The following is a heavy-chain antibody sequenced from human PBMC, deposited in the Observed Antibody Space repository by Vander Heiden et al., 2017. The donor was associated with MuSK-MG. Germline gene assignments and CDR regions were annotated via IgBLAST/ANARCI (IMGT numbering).Heavy chain of an antibody. J-gene: IGHJ4*02. V-gene: IGHV3-9*01. CDR2: ISWNSGSI. CDR3: AKEDISGWYFYDY. D-gene: IGHD6-19*01. Sequence: EVQLVGSGGGLVQHDRSLRLSCAASGFTFDAYAMHWVRQAPGKGLEWVSGISWNSGSIGYADSVKGRFTISRDNAKNSLYLQMNSLRAEDTAFYYFAKEDISGWYFYDYWGQVTLVTLSS. CDR1: GFTFDAYA.